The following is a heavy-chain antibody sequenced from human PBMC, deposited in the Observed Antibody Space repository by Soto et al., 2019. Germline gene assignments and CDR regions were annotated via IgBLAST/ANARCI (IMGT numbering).Heavy chain of an antibody. D-gene: IGHD6-19*01. Sequence: QVQLQESGPGLVKPSETLSLTCTVSGGSISSYYWSWIRQPPGKGLEWIGYIYYSGSTNYNPSLKSRVTISVDTSKNQFSLKLSSVTAADTAVYYCARSSGWYFQYPYGMDVWGQGTTVTVSS. V-gene: IGHV4-59*01. J-gene: IGHJ6*02. CDR2: IYYSGST. CDR3: ARSSGWYFQYPYGMDV. CDR1: GGSISSYY.